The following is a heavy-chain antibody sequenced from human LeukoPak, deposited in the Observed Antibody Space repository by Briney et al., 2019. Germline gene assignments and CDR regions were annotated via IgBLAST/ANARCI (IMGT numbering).Heavy chain of an antibody. CDR1: GFTFSSYW. CDR3: GKDNIEATNHNWFDP. CDR2: INSDGSST. J-gene: IGHJ5*02. V-gene: IGHV3-74*01. D-gene: IGHD5-12*01. Sequence: GGSLRLSCAASGFTFSSYWMHWVRQAPGKGLVWVSRINSDGSSTSYADSVKGRFTISRDNAKNSLYLQMNSLRAEDTALYYCGKDNIEATNHNWFDPWGQGTLVTVSS.